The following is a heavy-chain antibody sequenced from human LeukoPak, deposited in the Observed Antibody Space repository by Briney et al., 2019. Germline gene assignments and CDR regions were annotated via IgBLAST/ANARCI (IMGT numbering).Heavy chain of an antibody. CDR2: INHSGST. J-gene: IGHJ5*02. V-gene: IGHV4-34*01. Sequence: SETLSLTCAVYGGSFSGYYWSWIRQPPGKGLEWIGEINHSGSTNYNPPLKSRVTISVDTSKNQFSLKLSSVTAADTAVYYCARTFGYSSGWYRFDPWGQGTLVTVSS. CDR1: GGSFSGYY. CDR3: ARTFGYSSGWYRFDP. D-gene: IGHD6-19*01.